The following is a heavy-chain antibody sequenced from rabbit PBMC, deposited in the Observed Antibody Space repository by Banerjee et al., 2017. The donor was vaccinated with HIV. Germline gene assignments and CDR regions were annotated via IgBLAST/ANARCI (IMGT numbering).Heavy chain of an antibody. V-gene: IGHV1S40*01. D-gene: IGHD1-1*01. CDR1: GFSFSGSYY. Sequence: QSLEESGGDLVKPEGSLTLTCTASGFSFSGSYYMCWVRQAPGKGLEWIACIGTGSSGSTYYANWAKGRFTISKTSSTTVTLQMTSLTAADTATYFCARSVWNSGYYLYDLWGQGTLVTVS. J-gene: IGHJ4*01. CDR2: IGTGSSGST. CDR3: ARSVWNSGYYLYDL.